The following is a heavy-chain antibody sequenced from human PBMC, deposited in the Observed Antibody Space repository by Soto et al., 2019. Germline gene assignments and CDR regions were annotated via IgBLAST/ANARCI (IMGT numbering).Heavy chain of an antibody. J-gene: IGHJ6*02. D-gene: IGHD3-3*01. CDR3: ARESDRFLEWLPQGRDYGMDV. V-gene: IGHV1-18*01. CDR1: GYTFTSYG. Sequence: ASVKVSCKASGYTFTSYGISWVRQAPGQGLEWMGWISAYNGNTNYAQKLQGRVTMTTDTSTSTAYMELRSLRSDDTAVCYCARESDRFLEWLPQGRDYGMDVWGQGTTVTVSS. CDR2: ISAYNGNT.